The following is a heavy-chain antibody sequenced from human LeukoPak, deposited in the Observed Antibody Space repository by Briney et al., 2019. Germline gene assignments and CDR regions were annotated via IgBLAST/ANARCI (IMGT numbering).Heavy chain of an antibody. J-gene: IGHJ4*02. D-gene: IGHD6-19*01. CDR2: ISWDGGSS. Sequence: GGSLRLSCAASGFTFDDYAMHWVRQAPGKGLEWVSLISWDGGSSYYADSVKGRFTISRDNSKLYLQMNSLRAEDTAVYYCAKKGYSYGWRDSYYFDYWGQGTLVTVSS. V-gene: IGHV3-43D*03. CDR1: GFTFDDYA. CDR3: AKKGYSYGWRDSYYFDY.